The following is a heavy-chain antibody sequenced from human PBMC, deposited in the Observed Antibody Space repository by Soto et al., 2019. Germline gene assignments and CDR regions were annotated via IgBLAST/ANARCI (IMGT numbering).Heavy chain of an antibody. CDR2: IIPILGIA. D-gene: IGHD2-21*02. J-gene: IGHJ4*02. CDR3: ARNDGLAYGGGDCYS. CDR1: GGTFSSYT. Sequence: QVQLVQSGAEVKKPGSSVKVSCKASGGTFSSYTISWVRQAPGQGLEWMGRIIPILGIANYAQKFQGRVTSTAAKCTRTADMELSRRRSEDTAVDYCARNDGLAYGGGDCYSWGQGTMVTVSS. V-gene: IGHV1-69*02.